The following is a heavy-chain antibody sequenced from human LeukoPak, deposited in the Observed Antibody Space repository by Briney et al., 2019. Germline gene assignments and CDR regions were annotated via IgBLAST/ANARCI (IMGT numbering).Heavy chain of an antibody. CDR1: GYTFTDYY. V-gene: IGHV1-2*02. D-gene: IGHD2-2*01. CDR2: IDPKSGDT. J-gene: IGHJ4*02. Sequence: ASVKVSCKAFGYTFTDYYLHWVRQAPGQGFEWMGWIDPKSGDTNYAQTFRGRFTMTRDTSINTVYMDPGSLRSDDTAVYYCARDPSTKYYTDSWGQGTLVTVSS. CDR3: ARDPSTKYYTDS.